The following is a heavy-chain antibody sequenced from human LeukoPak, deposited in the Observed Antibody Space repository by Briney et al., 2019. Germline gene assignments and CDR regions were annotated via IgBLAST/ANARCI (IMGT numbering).Heavy chain of an antibody. V-gene: IGHV3-7*01. Sequence: GGSLRLSCAASGFTFSSYWMSWVRQAPGKGLEWVANIKQDGSEKYYVDSVKGRFTISRDNAKNSLYLQMNSLRAEDTAVYYCARDKWYYDILTGYPLDYWGQGTLVTASS. J-gene: IGHJ4*02. D-gene: IGHD3-9*01. CDR2: IKQDGSEK. CDR3: ARDKWYYDILTGYPLDY. CDR1: GFTFSSYW.